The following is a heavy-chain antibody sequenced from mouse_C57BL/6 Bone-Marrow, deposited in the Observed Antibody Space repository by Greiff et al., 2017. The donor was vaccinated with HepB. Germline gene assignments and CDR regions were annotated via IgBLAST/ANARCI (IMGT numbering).Heavy chain of an antibody. CDR3: ARGGLYDSPLDY. CDR2: FHPYNDDT. Sequence: VKLQESGAELVKPGASVKMSCKASGYTFTTYPIEWMKQNHGKSLEWIGNFHPYNDDTKYNEKFKGKATLTVEKSSSTVYLELSRLTSDDSAVYYCARGGLYDSPLDYWGQGTTLTVSS. J-gene: IGHJ2*01. CDR1: GYTFTTYP. D-gene: IGHD2-3*01. V-gene: IGHV1-47*01.